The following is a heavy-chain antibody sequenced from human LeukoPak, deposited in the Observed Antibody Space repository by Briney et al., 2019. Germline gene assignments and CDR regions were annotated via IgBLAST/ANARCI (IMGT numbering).Heavy chain of an antibody. V-gene: IGHV3-66*01. Sequence: GGSLRLSCAASGFTVTSNYMSWVRQAPGKGLEWVSVIYTGGTYYADSVKGRFTISRDNSKNTLYLQMNSLRVEDTAVYYCARDDGYFDSWGQGTLVTVSS. J-gene: IGHJ4*02. CDR1: GFTVTSNY. CDR3: ARDDGYFDS. CDR2: IYTGGT. D-gene: IGHD4-17*01.